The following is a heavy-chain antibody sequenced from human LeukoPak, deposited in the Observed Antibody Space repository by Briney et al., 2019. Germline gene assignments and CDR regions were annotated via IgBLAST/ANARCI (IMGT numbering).Heavy chain of an antibody. CDR2: IYYSGST. J-gene: IGHJ6*02. V-gene: IGHV4-39*01. D-gene: IGHD6-6*01. CDR1: GGSISSSSYY. CDR3: ARHAYSSSSARYYGMDV. Sequence: ASETLSLTCTVSGGSISSSSYYWGWIRQSPGKGLEWIGSIYYSGSTYYNPSLKSRVTISVDTSKNQFSLKLGSVTAADTAVYYCARHAYSSSSARYYGMDVWGQGTTVTVSS.